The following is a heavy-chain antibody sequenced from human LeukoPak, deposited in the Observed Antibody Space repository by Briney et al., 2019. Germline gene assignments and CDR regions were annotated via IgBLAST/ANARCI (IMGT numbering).Heavy chain of an antibody. J-gene: IGHJ4*02. Sequence: GGSLRLSCAASGFTFSSYAMSWVRQAPGKGLEWVSGTSDRGDYTYYADSVKGRFTISRDNSKNTLYLQMNSLRAEDTALYFCAKKAQYNGNYPLDYWGQGTLVTVSS. CDR3: AKKAQYNGNYPLDY. D-gene: IGHD1-26*01. CDR2: TSDRGDYT. V-gene: IGHV3-23*01. CDR1: GFTFSSYA.